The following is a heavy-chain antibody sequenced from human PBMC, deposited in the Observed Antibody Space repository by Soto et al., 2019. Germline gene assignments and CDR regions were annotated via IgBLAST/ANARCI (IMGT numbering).Heavy chain of an antibody. D-gene: IGHD4-4*01. CDR2: INAGNGNT. J-gene: IGHJ6*03. CDR3: ARGGTTVTTGYYYYYMDV. CDR1: GYTFTSYA. Sequence: ASVKVSCKASGYTFTSYAMHWVRQAPGQRLEWMGWINAGNGNTKYSQKFQGRVTITRDTSASTAYMELSSLRSEDTAVYYCARGGTTVTTGYYYYYMDVWGKGTTVTVSS. V-gene: IGHV1-3*01.